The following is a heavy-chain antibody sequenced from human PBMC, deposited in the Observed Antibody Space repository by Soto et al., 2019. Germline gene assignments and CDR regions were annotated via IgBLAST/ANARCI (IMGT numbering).Heavy chain of an antibody. Sequence: ASVKVSCKASGGTFSSYAISWVRQAPGQGLEWMGWISAYNGNTNYAQMLQGRVTMTTDTSTSTAYMELRSLRSDDTAVYYCARGVGASYYFDYGGQGTLVTVSS. CDR1: GGTFSSYA. D-gene: IGHD1-26*01. V-gene: IGHV1-18*01. CDR2: ISAYNGNT. CDR3: ARGVGASYYFDY. J-gene: IGHJ4*02.